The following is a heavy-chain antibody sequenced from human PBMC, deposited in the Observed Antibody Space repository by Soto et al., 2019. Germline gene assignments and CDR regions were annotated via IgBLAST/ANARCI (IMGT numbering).Heavy chain of an antibody. D-gene: IGHD3-9*01. V-gene: IGHV2-5*02. CDR2: IYWDDDK. Sequence: SGPTLVNPTQTLTLTCTFSGFSLSTSGVGVGWIRQPPGNALEWLALIYWDDDKRYSPSLESRLTITKDTSKNQVVLTMTNMEPVDTATYYCPHSRITDYAVLTGYSSVAPFDYWVQGPLVTDSS. CDR1: GFSLSTSGVG. CDR3: PHSRITDYAVLTGYSSVAPFDY. J-gene: IGHJ4*02.